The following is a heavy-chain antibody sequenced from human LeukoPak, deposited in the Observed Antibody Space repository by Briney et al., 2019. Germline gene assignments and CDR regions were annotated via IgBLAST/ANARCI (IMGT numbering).Heavy chain of an antibody. Sequence: GASVKVSCTASGYTFTSYYMHWVRQAPGQGLEWMGIINPSGGSTSYAQKFQGRVTMTRDMSTSTVYMELSSLRSEDTAVYYCARGRYQLLFDYWGQGTLVTVSS. D-gene: IGHD2-2*01. J-gene: IGHJ4*02. CDR3: ARGRYQLLFDY. CDR1: GYTFTSYY. CDR2: INPSGGST. V-gene: IGHV1-46*01.